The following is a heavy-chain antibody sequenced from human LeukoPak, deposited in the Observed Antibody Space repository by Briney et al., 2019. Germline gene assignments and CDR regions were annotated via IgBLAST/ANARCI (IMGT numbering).Heavy chain of an antibody. J-gene: IGHJ4*02. CDR2: IWYDESNK. D-gene: IGHD3-3*01. CDR1: GFTFSSYG. CDR3: ARAYYDFWSGYYGLDY. Sequence: PGGSLRLSCAASGFTFSSYGMHWVRQAPGKGLEWVAVIWYDESNKYYADSVKGRFTISRDNSKNTLYLQMNSLRAEDTAVYYCARAYYDFWSGYYGLDYWGQGTLVTVSS. V-gene: IGHV3-33*01.